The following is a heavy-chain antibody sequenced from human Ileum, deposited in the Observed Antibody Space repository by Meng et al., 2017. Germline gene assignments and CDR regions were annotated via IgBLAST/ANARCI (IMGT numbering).Heavy chain of an antibody. V-gene: IGHV4-30-4*01. CDR2: IFDTGPP. CDR1: GGSSSSGDYY. CDR3: ARTARVFDP. Sequence: VQLQESGPGLVKSSQTLSRTCTVSGGSSSSGDYYWSWMRQPPGKGLEWIGYIFDTGPPSYSPPLRSRLSISLDTSKSQISLKLTSVTAADTAVYYCARTARVFDPWGQGTLVTVSS. J-gene: IGHJ5*02.